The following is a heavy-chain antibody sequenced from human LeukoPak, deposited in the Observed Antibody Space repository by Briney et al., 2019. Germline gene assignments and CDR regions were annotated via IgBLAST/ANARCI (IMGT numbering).Heavy chain of an antibody. V-gene: IGHV6-1*01. CDR2: TYYRSKWYN. D-gene: IGHD1-26*01. CDR1: GDSVSRNSAA. CDR3: AKQVGATPYFDY. Sequence: SQTLSLTCAISGDSVSRNSAAWNWIRQSPSRGLEWLGRTYYRSKWYNDYAVSVKSRITINPDTSKNQFSLQLNSVTPEDTAVYYCAKQVGATPYFDYWGQGTLVTVSS. J-gene: IGHJ4*02.